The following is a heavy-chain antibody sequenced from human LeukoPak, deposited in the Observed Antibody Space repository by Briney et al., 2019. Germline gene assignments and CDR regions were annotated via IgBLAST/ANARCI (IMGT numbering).Heavy chain of an antibody. V-gene: IGHV4-61*02. Sequence: SETLSLTCTVSGGSISSGSYYWNWIRQPAGKGLEWIGRIYTRGSTNYNPSLKSRVTISVDTSKNQFSLKLSSVTAADTAVYYCAREVGGYRYGYRPTELYWYFDLWGRGTLVIVSS. D-gene: IGHD5-18*01. CDR2: IYTRGST. J-gene: IGHJ2*01. CDR3: AREVGGYRYGYRPTELYWYFDL. CDR1: GGSISSGSYY.